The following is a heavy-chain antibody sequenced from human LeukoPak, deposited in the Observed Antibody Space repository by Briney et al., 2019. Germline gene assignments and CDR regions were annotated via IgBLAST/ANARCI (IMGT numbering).Heavy chain of an antibody. D-gene: IGHD1-1*01. J-gene: IGHJ3*02. CDR2: INPNSGGT. V-gene: IGHV1-2*02. CDR1: GYTFTGYY. CDR3: ASSRTTGTTDAFDI. Sequence: ASVKVSCKASGYTFTGYYMHWVRQAPGQGLEWMGWINPNSGGTNYAQKFQGRVTMTRDTSISTAYMELSRLRSDDTAVYYCASSRTTGTTDAFDIWGQGTMVTVSS.